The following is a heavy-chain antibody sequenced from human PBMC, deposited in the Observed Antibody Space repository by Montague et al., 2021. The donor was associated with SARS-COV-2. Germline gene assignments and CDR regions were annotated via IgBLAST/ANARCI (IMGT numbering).Heavy chain of an antibody. V-gene: IGHV4-59*08. CDR1: GGSISSSY. J-gene: IGHJ4*02. CDR2: IYHYGSA. Sequence: SETLSLTCSVSGGSISSSYWSWIRQPPGKGLEWIGYIYHYGSAKCNPSLKSRVTISVDTSKNQFSLKLSSVTAVDTAVYYCARHANLDWNYFDYWGQGTLVTVSS. CDR3: ARHANLDWNYFDY. D-gene: IGHD4/OR15-4a*01.